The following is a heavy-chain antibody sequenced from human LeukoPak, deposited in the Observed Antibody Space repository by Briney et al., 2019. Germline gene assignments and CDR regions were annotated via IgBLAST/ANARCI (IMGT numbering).Heavy chain of an antibody. CDR2: IYSGGST. D-gene: IGHD3-3*01. CDR3: ARGGDYDFWSGYRRPNGFDP. V-gene: IGHV3-66*01. J-gene: IGHJ5*02. CDR1: GFTVSSNY. Sequence: PGGSLRLSCAASGFTVSSNYMSWVRQAPGKGLEWVSVIYSGGSTYYADSVKGRFTISRDNSKNTLYLQMNSLRAEDTAVYYCARGGDYDFWSGYRRPNGFDPWGQGTLVTVSS.